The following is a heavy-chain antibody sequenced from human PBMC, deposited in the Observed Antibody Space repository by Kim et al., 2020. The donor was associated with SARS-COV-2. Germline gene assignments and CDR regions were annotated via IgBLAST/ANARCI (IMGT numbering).Heavy chain of an antibody. D-gene: IGHD3-22*01. CDR1: GYTFTSYD. CDR3: ARRGSGYEEYQFDY. Sequence: ASVKVSCKASGYTFTSYDINWVRQATGQGLEWMGWMNPNSGNTGYAQKFQGRVTMTRNTSISTAYMELSSLRSEDTAVYYCARRGSGYEEYQFDYWGQGTLVTVSS. CDR2: MNPNSGNT. J-gene: IGHJ4*02. V-gene: IGHV1-8*01.